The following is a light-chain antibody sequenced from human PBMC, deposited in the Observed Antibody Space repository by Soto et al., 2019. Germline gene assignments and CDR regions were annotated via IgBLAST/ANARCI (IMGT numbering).Light chain of an antibody. Sequence: EVVLRQSPGTLSLSPGERATLSCRASQNVNNNYLAWYQQKPGQAPRLLIYGASNRATGIPGRFSGSGSGTDFTLTISRLEPEDFAVFYCQQYADSPSTFGQGTTLQSK. CDR1: QNVNNNY. V-gene: IGKV3-20*01. CDR3: QQYADSPST. J-gene: IGKJ2*01. CDR2: GAS.